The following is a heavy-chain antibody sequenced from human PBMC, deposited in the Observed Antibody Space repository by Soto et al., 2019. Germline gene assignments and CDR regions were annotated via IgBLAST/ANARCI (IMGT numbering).Heavy chain of an antibody. Sequence: QVQLVQSGAEVKKPGASVKVSCKASGYTFTGYYMHWVRQAPGQGLEWMGWINPNSGGTNYAQKFQGWVTMTRDTSISTAYMKLSRLRSDDTAVYYCARDGNRQQLVGALNYYYMDVWGKGTTVTVSS. CDR3: ARDGNRQQLVGALNYYYMDV. J-gene: IGHJ6*03. V-gene: IGHV1-2*04. D-gene: IGHD6-13*01. CDR2: INPNSGGT. CDR1: GYTFTGYY.